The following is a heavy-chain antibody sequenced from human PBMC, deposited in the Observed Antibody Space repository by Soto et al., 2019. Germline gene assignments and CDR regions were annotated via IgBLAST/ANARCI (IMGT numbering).Heavy chain of an antibody. D-gene: IGHD6-6*01. CDR2: ISYSGST. Sequence: QVQLQESGPGLVKTSQTLSLTCTVSGGSISSGGYYWSWIRQHPGKGLEWIGYISYSGSTYFKPSLKSRLTITVDTSKNQFALHLSSVTAADTAGYYCARAGQSSSSEGANWFDPWGQVTLVTVAS. J-gene: IGHJ5*02. CDR3: ARAGQSSSSEGANWFDP. V-gene: IGHV4-31*03. CDR1: GGSISSGGYY.